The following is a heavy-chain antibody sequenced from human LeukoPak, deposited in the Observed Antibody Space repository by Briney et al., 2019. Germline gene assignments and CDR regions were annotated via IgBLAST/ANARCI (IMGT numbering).Heavy chain of an antibody. CDR3: VGWGISGITNH. CDR2: TKQDGSEE. Sequence: RGSLRLSCAASELTSSTSWMSWVRQAPGKGLEWVAQTKQDGSEEYYVDSVKGRFTTSRDKNSLFLQMNSVRAEDTAVYYCVGWGISGITNHWGQGTLVTVSS. J-gene: IGHJ4*02. CDR1: ELTSSTSW. D-gene: IGHD1-7*01. V-gene: IGHV3-7*01.